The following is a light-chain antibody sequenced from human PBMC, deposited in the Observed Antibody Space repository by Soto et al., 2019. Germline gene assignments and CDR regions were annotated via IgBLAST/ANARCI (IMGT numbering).Light chain of an antibody. CDR2: EAS. Sequence: QSALTQPASVSGSPGQSITISCIGTTSDIGSYNLVSWYQQHPGEAPKLLIYEASKRPSGVSSRFSGSKSGNTASLTISGLQAEDEADYHCCSYAGTSTFVVFGGGTKLNVL. J-gene: IGLJ2*01. V-gene: IGLV2-23*02. CDR1: TSDIGSYNL. CDR3: CSYAGTSTFVV.